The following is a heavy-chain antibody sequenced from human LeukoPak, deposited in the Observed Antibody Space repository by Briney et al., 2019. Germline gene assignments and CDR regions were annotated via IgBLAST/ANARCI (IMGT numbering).Heavy chain of an antibody. CDR3: ARRRRHTAMVLRGYCYYYMDV. CDR1: GVSFRGYY. J-gene: IGHJ6*03. Sequence: SETVSLTRAVYGVSFRGYYWSWIRQPPGKGLEWIGEIKHSGSTKYNPSLKSRVTISVDTSKNQFSLKLSSVTAADTAMYYCARRRRHTAMVLRGYCYYYMDVWGKGTTVTVSS. V-gene: IGHV4-34*01. CDR2: IKHSGST. D-gene: IGHD5-18*01.